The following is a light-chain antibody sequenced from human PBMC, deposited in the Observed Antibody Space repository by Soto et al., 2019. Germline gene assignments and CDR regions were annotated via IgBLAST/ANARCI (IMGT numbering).Light chain of an antibody. J-gene: IGKJ4*01. Sequence: IQLTQSASSLSASVGDRVTITCRASQSIGTSLAWYQQKPEKAPNLLISAASTLQSGVPSRFSASGSGTDFALTISSLQPVDFATYYCQQLNSYPFTFGGGTKVEI. CDR3: QQLNSYPFT. CDR2: AAS. V-gene: IGKV1-9*01. CDR1: QSIGTS.